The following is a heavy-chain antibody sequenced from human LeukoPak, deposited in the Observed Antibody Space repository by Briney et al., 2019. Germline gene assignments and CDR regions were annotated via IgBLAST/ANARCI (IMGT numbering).Heavy chain of an antibody. CDR3: ARGYCSSTSCLDSFDY. CDR1: GYTFTSYD. D-gene: IGHD2-2*01. V-gene: IGHV1-8*03. CDR2: MNPNSGNT. Sequence: ASVKVSCKASGYTFTSYDINWVRQATGQGLEWMGWMNPNSGNTGYAQKFQGRVTITRNTSISTAYMELSSLRSEDTAVYYCARGYCSSTSCLDSFDYWGQGTLVTVSS. J-gene: IGHJ4*02.